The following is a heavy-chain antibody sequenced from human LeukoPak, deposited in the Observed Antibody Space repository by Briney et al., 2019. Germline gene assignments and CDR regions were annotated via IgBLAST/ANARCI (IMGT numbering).Heavy chain of an antibody. V-gene: IGHV4-4*07. J-gene: IGHJ1*01. Sequence: SETLSLTCTVSGGSMSSYYWSWIRHPAGKGLEWIGRIYTSGSTNYNPSLKSRVTVSVDTSNYRFSLNLSSVTAADTAVNCCAGGVGYYDSSGYSEYFQHWGQGTLVTVRS. CDR1: GGSMSSYY. CDR2: IYTSGST. CDR3: AGGVGYYDSSGYSEYFQH. D-gene: IGHD3-22*01.